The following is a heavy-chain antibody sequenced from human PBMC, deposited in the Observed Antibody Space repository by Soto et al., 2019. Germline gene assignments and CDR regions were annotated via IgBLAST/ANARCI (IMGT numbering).Heavy chain of an antibody. Sequence: ASVKVSCKASGYTFTGYYMHWVRQAPGQGLEWMGWINPNSGGTNYAQKFQGWVTMTRDTSISTAYMELSRLRSDDTAVYYCARDRDYGMPSLFDPWGQGTLVTVSS. D-gene: IGHD3-16*01. J-gene: IGHJ5*02. V-gene: IGHV1-2*04. CDR1: GYTFTGYY. CDR2: INPNSGGT. CDR3: ARDRDYGMPSLFDP.